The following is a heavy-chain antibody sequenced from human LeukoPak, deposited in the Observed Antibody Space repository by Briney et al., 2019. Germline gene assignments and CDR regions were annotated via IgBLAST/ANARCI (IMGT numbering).Heavy chain of an antibody. CDR2: IYTSGST. Sequence: KPSETLSLTCIVSGGSISGYYWNWIRQPAGKGLEWIGHIYTSGSTKYNPSLKSRVTMSVDTPKNQFSLKLSSVTAADTAVYYCARGARFGELLYWFDPWGQGTLVTVSS. CDR1: GGSISGYY. D-gene: IGHD3-10*01. CDR3: ARGARFGELLYWFDP. J-gene: IGHJ5*02. V-gene: IGHV4-4*07.